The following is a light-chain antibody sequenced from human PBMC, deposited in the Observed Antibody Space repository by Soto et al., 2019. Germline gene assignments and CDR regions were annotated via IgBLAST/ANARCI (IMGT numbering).Light chain of an antibody. CDR3: QQNYDTPWT. CDR2: TAS. J-gene: IGKJ1*01. Sequence: DIQLTQSPSSLSASVGDRITITCRASQRISTYLNWYPQKAGKAPHLVIYTASSLHSGVPSRFSGSGSGTDFTLTISSLQPEDFATYYCQQNYDTPWTFGKGTKVEV. V-gene: IGKV1-39*01. CDR1: QRISTY.